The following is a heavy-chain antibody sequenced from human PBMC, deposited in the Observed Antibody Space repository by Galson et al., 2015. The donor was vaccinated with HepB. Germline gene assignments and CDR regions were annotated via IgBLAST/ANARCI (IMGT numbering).Heavy chain of an antibody. V-gene: IGHV3-9*01. CDR2: ISWNSGSI. CDR1: GFTFDDYA. D-gene: IGHD2-15*01. J-gene: IGHJ4*02. Sequence: SLRLSCAASGFTFDDYAMHWVRQAPGKGLEWVSGISWNSGSIGYADSVKGRFTISRDNAKNSLYLQMNSLRAEDTALYYCAKGRDIVVVVAATYLDYWGQGTLVTVS. CDR3: AKGRDIVVVVAATYLDY.